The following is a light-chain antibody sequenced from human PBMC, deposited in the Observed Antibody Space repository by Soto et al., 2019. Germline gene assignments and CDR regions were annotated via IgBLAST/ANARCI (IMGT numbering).Light chain of an antibody. Sequence: DIQMTQSPSSLSASVGERVTITCQASQSISSYLNWYQQKPGKAPKLLIYAASSLQSGVPPRFSGSGSGTDFTLTISSLQPEDFATYYCQQSYSTPYTFGQGTRLEIK. CDR1: QSISSY. CDR2: AAS. CDR3: QQSYSTPYT. J-gene: IGKJ5*01. V-gene: IGKV1-39*01.